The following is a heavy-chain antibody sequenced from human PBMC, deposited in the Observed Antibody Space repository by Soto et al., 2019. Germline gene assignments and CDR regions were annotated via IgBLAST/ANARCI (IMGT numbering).Heavy chain of an antibody. CDR1: GFIFRNAW. CDR2: VKSRIDDETT. Sequence: EGRLVESGGGLVKPEESLRLSCAASGFIFRNAWMNWVRQAPGKGLEWVGRVKSRIDDETTDYAAPVKGRFSITRDDSNSVLYVQMNSLRIEDTAVYFCTTSKGLVVGAFDYWGPGTVVTVSS. CDR3: TTSKGLVVGAFDY. V-gene: IGHV3-15*07. J-gene: IGHJ4*02. D-gene: IGHD2-15*01.